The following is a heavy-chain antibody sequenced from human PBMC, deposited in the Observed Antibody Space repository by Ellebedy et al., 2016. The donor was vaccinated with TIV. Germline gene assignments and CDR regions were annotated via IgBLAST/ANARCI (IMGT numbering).Heavy chain of an antibody. V-gene: IGHV3-33*08. Sequence: GESLKISXAASGFTFSSYSMNWVRQAPGKGLEWVAVIWYDGSNKYYADSVKGRFTISRDNAKNSLYLQMNSLRAEDTAVYYCARDLRWIDYWGQGTLVTVSS. D-gene: IGHD4-23*01. CDR1: GFTFSSYS. J-gene: IGHJ4*02. CDR2: IWYDGSNK. CDR3: ARDLRWIDY.